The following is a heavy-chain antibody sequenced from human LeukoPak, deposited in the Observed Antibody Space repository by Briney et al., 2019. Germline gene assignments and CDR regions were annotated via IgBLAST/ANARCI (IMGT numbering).Heavy chain of an antibody. V-gene: IGHV4-30-2*01. Sequence: SETLSLTCAVSGGSISSGGYSWSWIRQPPGKGLEWIGYIYHSGSTYYNPSLKSRVTISVDRSKNQFSLKLSSVTAADTAVYYCARDVGGRRFDPWGQGTLVTVSS. J-gene: IGHJ5*02. CDR2: IYHSGST. CDR3: ARDVGGRRFDP. CDR1: GGSISSGGYS. D-gene: IGHD2-15*01.